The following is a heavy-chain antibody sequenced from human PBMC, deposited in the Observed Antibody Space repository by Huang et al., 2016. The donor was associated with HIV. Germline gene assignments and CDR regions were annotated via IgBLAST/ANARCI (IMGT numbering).Heavy chain of an antibody. CDR3: VSHGSGTADY. CDR2: IYFSGGT. Sequence: QVQLQESGPGLVKPSETLSLSCTVSGDSVSSASYYWSWIRQPPGRGREWIGYIYFSGGTNYNPSLKRRVTISIDTSKNQFSLRLSSVTAADTAVYYCVSHGSGTADYWGQGTLVTVSS. D-gene: IGHD3-10*01. CDR1: GDSVSSASYY. V-gene: IGHV4-61*01. J-gene: IGHJ4*02.